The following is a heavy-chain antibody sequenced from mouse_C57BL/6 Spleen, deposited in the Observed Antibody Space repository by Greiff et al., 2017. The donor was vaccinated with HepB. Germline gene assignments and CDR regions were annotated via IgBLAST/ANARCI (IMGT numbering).Heavy chain of an antibody. J-gene: IGHJ1*03. V-gene: IGHV5-12*01. CDR2: ISNGGGRT. Sequence: EVKLMESGGGLVQPGGSLKLSCAASGFTFSDYYMYWVRQTPEKRLEWVAYISNGGGRTYYPDTVKGRFTISRDNAKNTLYLQMSRLKSEDTAMYYCARHEGVYFDVWGTGTPVTVSS. CDR3: ARHEGVYFDV. CDR1: GFTFSDYY.